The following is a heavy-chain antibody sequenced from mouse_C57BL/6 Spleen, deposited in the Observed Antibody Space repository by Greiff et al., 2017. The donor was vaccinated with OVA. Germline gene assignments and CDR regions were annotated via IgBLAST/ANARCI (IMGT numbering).Heavy chain of an antibody. CDR1: GFTFSDYG. J-gene: IGHJ2*01. CDR2: ISSGSSTI. D-gene: IGHD3-3*01. CDR3: ARRAGTNYFDY. V-gene: IGHV5-17*01. Sequence: VKLVESGGGLVKPGWSLKLSCAASGFTFSDYGMHWVRQAPEQGLEWVAYISSGSSTIYCADTVKGRFTISRDNAKNTLFLQMTSLRSEDTAMYYCARRAGTNYFDYWGQGTTLTVSS.